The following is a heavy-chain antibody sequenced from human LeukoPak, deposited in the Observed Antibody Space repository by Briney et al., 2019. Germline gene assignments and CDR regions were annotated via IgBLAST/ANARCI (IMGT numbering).Heavy chain of an antibody. Sequence: GGSLRLSCAASGFTFSSYSMNWVRQAPGKGLEWVSSISSSSSYIYYADSVKGRFTISRDNAKNSLYLQMNSLRAEDTAVYYCARDPGPYYYDSSGYHSHSHDAFDIWGQGTMVTVSS. J-gene: IGHJ3*02. CDR3: ARDPGPYYYDSSGYHSHSHDAFDI. D-gene: IGHD3-22*01. V-gene: IGHV3-21*01. CDR1: GFTFSSYS. CDR2: ISSSSSYI.